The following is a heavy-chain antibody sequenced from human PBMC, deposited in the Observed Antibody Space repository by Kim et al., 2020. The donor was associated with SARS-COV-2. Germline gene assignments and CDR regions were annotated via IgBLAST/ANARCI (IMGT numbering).Heavy chain of an antibody. CDR3: AKAPADGDYYY. J-gene: IGHJ4*02. D-gene: IGHD4-17*01. V-gene: IGHV3-33*06. CDR1: GFIFRNYG. Sequence: GGSLRLSCAASGFIFRNYGMHWVRQAPGKGLEWVAVIWYDGSNKYYADSVKGRFTISRDNSKNTLYLQMNSLRAEDTAVYYSAKAPADGDYYYWGQGTLVTVSS. CDR2: IWYDGSNK.